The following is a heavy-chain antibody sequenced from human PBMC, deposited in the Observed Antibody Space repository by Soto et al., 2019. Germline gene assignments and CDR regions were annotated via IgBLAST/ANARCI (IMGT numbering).Heavy chain of an antibody. Sequence: EGQLVESGGDSVQPGGSLRLSCAASGFTFSGYWMYWVRQSPGKGLVWVSRIDGDGTSTGYADSVKGRFTISRDNAKNTLYLKMNSLRAEDTAVYYCARDPRNLGLDPWGLGTLVTVSS. CDR2: IDGDGTST. J-gene: IGHJ5*02. CDR3: ARDPRNLGLDP. V-gene: IGHV3-74*01. D-gene: IGHD4-4*01. CDR1: GFTFSGYW.